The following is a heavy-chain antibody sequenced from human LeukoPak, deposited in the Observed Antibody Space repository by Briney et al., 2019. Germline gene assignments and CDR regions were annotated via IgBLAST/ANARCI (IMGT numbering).Heavy chain of an antibody. D-gene: IGHD6-19*01. V-gene: IGHV4-4*07. Sequence: SETLSLTCTVSGGSISSYYWSWIRQPAGKGLEWIGRIYTSGSTNYNPSLKSRVTMSVDTSKNQFSLKLSSVTAADTAVYYCARAYSSGWFDWFDPWGQGTLVTVSS. CDR3: ARAYSSGWFDWFDP. CDR2: IYTSGST. CDR1: GGSISSYY. J-gene: IGHJ5*02.